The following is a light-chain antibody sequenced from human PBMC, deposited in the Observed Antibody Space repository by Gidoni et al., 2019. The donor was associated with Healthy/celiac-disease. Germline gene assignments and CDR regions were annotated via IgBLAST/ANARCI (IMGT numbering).Light chain of an antibody. CDR2: DAS. J-gene: IGKJ1*01. CDR1: QSVSSY. CDR3: QQRSNWPPWP. V-gene: IGKV3-11*01. Sequence: EIVLTQSPATLSLSPGERATLSCRASQSVSSYLAWYQQKPGQAPRLLIYDASNRATGIPARFSGSGSGTDFTLTIRSLEPEDFAVYYCQQRSNWPPWPFXQXTKVEIK.